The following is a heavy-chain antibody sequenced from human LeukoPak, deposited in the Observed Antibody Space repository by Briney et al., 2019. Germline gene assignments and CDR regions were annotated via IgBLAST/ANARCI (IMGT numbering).Heavy chain of an antibody. CDR1: GFTFDDYV. V-gene: IGHV3-11*04. CDR3: ARIYGQYYDSSGYSH. J-gene: IGHJ4*02. Sequence: GGSLRLSCEASGFTFDDYVIHWVRQAPGKGLEWVSYISGSGSTIYYADSVKGRFTISRDNAKNSLNLQMNSLRAEDTAVYYCARIYGQYYDSSGYSHWGQGTLVTVSS. D-gene: IGHD3-22*01. CDR2: ISGSGSTI.